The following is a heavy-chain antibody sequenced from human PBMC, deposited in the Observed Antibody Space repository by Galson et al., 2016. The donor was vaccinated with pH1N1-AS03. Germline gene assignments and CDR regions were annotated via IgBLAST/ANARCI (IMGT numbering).Heavy chain of an antibody. CDR1: GFTFSNAW. Sequence: SLRLSCAASGFTFSNAWMSWVRQAPGKGLEWVGLIKNRENGRTTDYAAPVKGRFTISRDDSKNTLYLQMNSLKTEDTAVYYCTTDDYGDYRGTGAGTNDAFDMWGQGQWSPSLQ. CDR2: IKNRENGRTT. CDR3: TTDDYGDYRGTGAGTNDAFDM. V-gene: IGHV3-15*01. D-gene: IGHD4-17*01. J-gene: IGHJ3*02.